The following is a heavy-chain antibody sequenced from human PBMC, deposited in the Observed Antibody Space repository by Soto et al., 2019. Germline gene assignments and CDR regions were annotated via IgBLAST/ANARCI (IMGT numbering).Heavy chain of an antibody. CDR1: GFRLVTYS. CDR2: SWYDETNE. CDR3: AKEGGLVIPIDI. Sequence: GGSLSLSCAASGFRLVTYSMHWVRQAPGKGLEWVGVSWYDETNEWYADSVKGRFTISRDNSKNTLYLQMNSLRAEDTAVYYCAKEGGLVIPIDIWGQGT. D-gene: IGHD2-21*01. V-gene: IGHV3-33*06. J-gene: IGHJ3*02.